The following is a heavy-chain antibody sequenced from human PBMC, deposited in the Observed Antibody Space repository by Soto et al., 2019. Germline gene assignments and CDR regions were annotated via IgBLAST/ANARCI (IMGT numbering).Heavy chain of an antibody. V-gene: IGHV4-34*01. CDR2: INHSGST. Sequence: SETLSLTCAVYGGSFSGYYWSWIRQPPGKGLEWIGEINHSGSTNYNPSLKSRVTISVDTSKNQFSLKLSYVTAADTAVYYCARGTPIDAFDIWGQGTMVTVSS. J-gene: IGHJ3*02. CDR3: ARGTPIDAFDI. CDR1: GGSFSGYY.